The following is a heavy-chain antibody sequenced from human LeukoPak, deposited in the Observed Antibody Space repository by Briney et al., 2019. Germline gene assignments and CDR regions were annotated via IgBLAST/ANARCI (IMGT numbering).Heavy chain of an antibody. CDR1: GGSISSGGYY. V-gene: IGHV4-30-2*01. D-gene: IGHD6-6*01. Sequence: SQTLSLTCTVSGGSISSGGYYWSWIRQPPGKGLEWIGYIYHSGSTYYNPSLKSRVTISVDRSKNQFSLKLSSVTAADTAVHYCARGDSSYGKRVNYWGQGTLVTVSS. J-gene: IGHJ4*02. CDR2: IYHSGST. CDR3: ARGDSSYGKRVNY.